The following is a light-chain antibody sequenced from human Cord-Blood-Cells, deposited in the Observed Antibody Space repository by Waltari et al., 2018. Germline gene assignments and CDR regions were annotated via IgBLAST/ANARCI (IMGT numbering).Light chain of an antibody. CDR3: QAWDSSVV. V-gene: IGLV3-1*01. CDR1: KLGDKY. CDR2: QDS. J-gene: IGLJ2*01. Sequence: SYELTQPPSVSVSPGQTASTPCPGDKLGDKYACWYQQKPGQSPVLVIYQDSKRPSGIPERFSGSNSGNTATLTISGTQAMDEADYYCQAWDSSVVFGGGTKLTVL.